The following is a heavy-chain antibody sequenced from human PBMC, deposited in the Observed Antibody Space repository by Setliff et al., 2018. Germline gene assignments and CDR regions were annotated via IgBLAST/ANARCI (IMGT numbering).Heavy chain of an antibody. CDR3: ARSDHLVVDGFDV. CDR2: INPNSGGT. V-gene: IGHV1-2*04. J-gene: IGHJ3*01. CDR1: GYTFTGYY. D-gene: IGHD3-16*01. Sequence: ASVKVSCKASGYTFTGYYMHWVRQAPGQGLEWMGWINPNSGGTNLAQKFQGWVPMTRDTSITTAYMELSRLTSDDMAVYFCARSDHLVVDGFDVWGQGTMVTVS.